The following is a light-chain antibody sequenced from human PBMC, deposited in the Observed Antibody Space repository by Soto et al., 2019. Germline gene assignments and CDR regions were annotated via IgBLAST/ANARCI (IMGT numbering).Light chain of an antibody. CDR3: QQYNHWPPYT. CDR1: QTVNVN. V-gene: IGKV3-15*01. CDR2: GAS. Sequence: EVVLTQSPATLSLSPGERATLSCRASQTVNVNLAWHQQKPGQAPRLLIYGASTRAAGVPARFTGSGSGTEFTRTISSLQSDDFAVYYWQQYNHWPPYTFGQGTKLEIK. J-gene: IGKJ2*01.